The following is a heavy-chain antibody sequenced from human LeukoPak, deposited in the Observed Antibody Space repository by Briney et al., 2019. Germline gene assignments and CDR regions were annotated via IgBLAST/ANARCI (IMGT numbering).Heavy chain of an antibody. V-gene: IGHV3-33*06. J-gene: IGHJ4*02. CDR2: IWYDGSNQ. D-gene: IGHD2-21*02. CDR1: GFPFSGSG. CDR3: AKDKDTPATAQPQRGYFES. Sequence: GGSLRLSCAASGFPFSGSGMHWVRQAPGKGLEWVAIIWYDGSNQYYADSVKGRFTISRDNSKNTVDLQMNSLRAEDTAVYFCAKDKDTPATAQPQRGYFESWGRGTLVTVSS.